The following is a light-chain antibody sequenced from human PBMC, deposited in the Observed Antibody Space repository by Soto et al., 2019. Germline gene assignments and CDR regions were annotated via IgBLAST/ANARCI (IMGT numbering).Light chain of an antibody. V-gene: IGLV1-51*01. J-gene: IGLJ2*01. CDR2: DND. Sequence: QAVVTQPPSVSAAPGQKVTISCSGSSPNIGNNYVFWYQQLPGTAPKLLIYDNDKRPSGIPDRFSGSKSGTSATLGITGLQTGDEADYYCATWDRSLSVGVFGGGTKLTVL. CDR1: SPNIGNNY. CDR3: ATWDRSLSVGV.